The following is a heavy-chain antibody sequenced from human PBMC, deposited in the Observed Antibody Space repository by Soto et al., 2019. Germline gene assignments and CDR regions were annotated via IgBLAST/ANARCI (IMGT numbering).Heavy chain of an antibody. V-gene: IGHV3-30*19. CDR2: ILNDGGDQ. CDR1: GFTFSNYG. J-gene: IGHJ3*02. Sequence: QVQLVESGGGVVQPGRSLRLSCAASGFTFSNYGMHWVRQAPGKGLEWLAVILNDGGDQNYGDSVKGRFTISRDNSKNTLYLQINSLRVEDTAVYYCARDDDRPDNGLDMWGQGTMATVSS. CDR3: ARDDDRPDNGLDM. D-gene: IGHD2-8*01.